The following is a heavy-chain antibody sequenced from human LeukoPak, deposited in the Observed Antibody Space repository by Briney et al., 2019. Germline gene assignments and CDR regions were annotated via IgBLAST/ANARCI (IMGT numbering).Heavy chain of an antibody. J-gene: IGHJ4*02. D-gene: IGHD3-22*01. V-gene: IGHV3-30*04. Sequence: PGRSLRLSCAASGFTFSSYAMHWVRQAPGKGLEWVAVISYDGSNKYYADSVKGRFTISRDNSKNTLYLQMNSLRAEDTAVYYCARDPNYYDSSGSVLDYWGQGTLVTVSS. CDR3: ARDPNYYDSSGSVLDY. CDR1: GFTFSSYA. CDR2: ISYDGSNK.